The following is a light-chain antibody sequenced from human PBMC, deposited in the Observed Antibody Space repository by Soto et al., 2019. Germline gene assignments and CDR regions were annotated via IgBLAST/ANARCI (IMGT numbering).Light chain of an antibody. CDR3: GQFVSAPPRT. Sequence: EIVLTQSPGTLSLSPGERATPSCRASQSVSSTFLAWYQQKPGQAPRLLIFGVSNRATGIPDRFSGSGSGTDFTLTISRLEPEDFAVYYCGQFVSAPPRTFGQGTKVDSK. V-gene: IGKV3-20*01. CDR2: GVS. J-gene: IGKJ1*01. CDR1: QSVSSTF.